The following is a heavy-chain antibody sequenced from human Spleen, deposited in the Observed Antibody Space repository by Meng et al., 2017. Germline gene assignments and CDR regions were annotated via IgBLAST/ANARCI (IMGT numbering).Heavy chain of an antibody. CDR3: ARGPTTMAHDFDY. V-gene: IGHV4-34*01. D-gene: IGHD4-11*01. CDR1: GGYFSDYY. CDR2: INHSWST. J-gene: IGHJ4*02. Sequence: VLLQQWGAGLLKTSEARCLTGCVSGGYFSDYYGSWFRWPPGKGLEWSGEINHSWSTNYNPSLESRATISVDTSQNNLSLKLSSVTAADSAVYYCARGPTTMAHDFDYWGQGTLVTVSS.